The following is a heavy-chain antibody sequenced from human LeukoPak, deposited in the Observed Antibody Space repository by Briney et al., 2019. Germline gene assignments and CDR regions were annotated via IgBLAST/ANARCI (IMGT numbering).Heavy chain of an antibody. CDR1: GFTFSSYW. Sequence: GGSLRLSCAASGFTFSSYWMSWVRQAPGKGLEWVANIKQDGSEKYYVDSVKGRFTISRDNAKNSLYLQRNSLRAEDTAVYYCAREGIVVVPAAIPFDYWGQGTLVTVSS. D-gene: IGHD2-2*01. CDR2: IKQDGSEK. J-gene: IGHJ4*02. V-gene: IGHV3-7*01. CDR3: AREGIVVVPAAIPFDY.